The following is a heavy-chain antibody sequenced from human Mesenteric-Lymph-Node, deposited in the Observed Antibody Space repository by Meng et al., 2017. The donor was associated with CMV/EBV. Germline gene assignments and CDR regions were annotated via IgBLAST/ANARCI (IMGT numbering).Heavy chain of an antibody. CDR3: ARERHEAYSGSYSGFDY. J-gene: IGHJ4*02. CDR1: GFPVSSNY. Sequence: GFPVSSNYLPWVRQPPGKGLEWVSVIYSGGSQYYADSVKGRFTISRDNSKNTLYLQMNSLRAEDTAVYYCARERHEAYSGSYSGFDYWGQGTLVTVSS. D-gene: IGHD1-26*01. V-gene: IGHV3-66*02. CDR2: IYSGGSQ.